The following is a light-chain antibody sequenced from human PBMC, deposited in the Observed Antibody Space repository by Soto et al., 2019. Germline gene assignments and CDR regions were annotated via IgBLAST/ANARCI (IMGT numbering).Light chain of an antibody. CDR2: KAS. CDR3: QQYNSYTLT. J-gene: IGKJ4*01. V-gene: IGKV1-5*03. Sequence: DIQMTQSPSTLSASVGDRVTITCRASQSISSWLAWYQQKPGKDPKILIYKASSLESGVPSRFSGSGSGTEFNLTISRLQTDDFATYYCQQYNSYTLTFGGGTKVDIK. CDR1: QSISSW.